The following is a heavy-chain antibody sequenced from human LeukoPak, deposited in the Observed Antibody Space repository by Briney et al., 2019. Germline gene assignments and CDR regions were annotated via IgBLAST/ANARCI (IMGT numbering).Heavy chain of an antibody. Sequence: KPGGSLRLSCAASGFTFSDYYMSWIRQAPGKGPEWVSYIGSSGRTIYYADSVKGRFTISRDNSKNTLYLKMNSLRAEDTAVYYCAKDVQGDFGDYWGQGTLVTVSS. CDR3: AKDVQGDFGDY. J-gene: IGHJ4*02. V-gene: IGHV3-11*01. CDR2: IGSSGRTI. D-gene: IGHD2-21*02. CDR1: GFTFSDYY.